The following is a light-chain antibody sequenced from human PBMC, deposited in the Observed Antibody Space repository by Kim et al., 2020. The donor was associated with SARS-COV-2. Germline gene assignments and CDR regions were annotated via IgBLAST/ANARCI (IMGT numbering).Light chain of an antibody. J-gene: IGLJ3*02. CDR3: QVWDTGSGV. CDR1: NIGSKS. Sequence: VAPGKTARITCGGNNIGSKSVPWYQQRPGQAPVLVIYYDIDRPSGIPERFSGSNSGNTATLTISRVEAGDEADYFCQVWDTGSGVFGGGTKLTVL. V-gene: IGLV3-21*04. CDR2: YDI.